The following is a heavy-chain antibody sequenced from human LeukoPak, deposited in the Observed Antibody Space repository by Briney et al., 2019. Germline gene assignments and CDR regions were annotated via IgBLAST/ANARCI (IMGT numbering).Heavy chain of an antibody. Sequence: GGSLRLYCAASEFAFSSYAMSWVRQAPGKGLDRVAVISYVGSNKYYAGSVKGRFTISGDNSKNTLYLQMNSLRAEDTAVYYCARDVLGEPTYYFDYWGQGTLVTVSS. CDR3: ARDVLGEPTYYFDY. D-gene: IGHD3-16*01. J-gene: IGHJ4*02. V-gene: IGHV3-30*04. CDR2: ISYVGSNK. CDR1: EFAFSSYA.